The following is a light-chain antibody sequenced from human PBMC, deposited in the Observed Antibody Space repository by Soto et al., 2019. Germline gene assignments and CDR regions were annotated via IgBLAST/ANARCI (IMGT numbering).Light chain of an antibody. V-gene: IGKV3-15*01. CDR3: QQHNHWPPNT. J-gene: IGKJ2*01. CDR1: ESVRSN. CDR2: DAS. Sequence: DIVMTQSPDTLSVSPGERATLSCRASESVRSNLAWYHQQRGQAPRLVIYDASTRATGVPARISGSGSGTEFTLSIRSLQSEDLGVYYCQQHNHWPPNTFGQGTKLEIK.